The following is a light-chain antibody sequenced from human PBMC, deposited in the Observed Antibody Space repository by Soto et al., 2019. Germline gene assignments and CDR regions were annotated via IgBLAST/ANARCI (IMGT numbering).Light chain of an antibody. CDR2: GAS. CDR1: QSVSSSY. CDR3: QQDDSSPVS. J-gene: IGKJ2*03. V-gene: IGKV3-20*01. Sequence: ENVLTQSPCTLSLSPGERATLSCRASQSVSSSYLTWYQQKPGQAPRLIIYGASSRATDIPDRFSGSGSGTDFTLTISRLETDDDAVNYCQQDDSSPVSFCQGTKLEIK.